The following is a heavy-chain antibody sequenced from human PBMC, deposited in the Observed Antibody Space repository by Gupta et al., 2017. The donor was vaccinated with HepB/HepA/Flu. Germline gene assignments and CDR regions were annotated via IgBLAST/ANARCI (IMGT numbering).Heavy chain of an antibody. J-gene: IGHJ5*02. CDR2: IKSTTDGGTT. CDR3: AGGSYPNWFDP. D-gene: IGHD1-26*01. CDR1: GFTFSNAW. Sequence: EVQLVESGGGLVKPGGSLRLARAASGFTFSNAWMSWVRQAPGKGLEWVGRIKSTTDGGTTDYAAPVKGRFTISRDDSKNTLYLQMNSLKSEDTAVYYCAGGSYPNWFDPWGQGTLVTVSS. V-gene: IGHV3-15*01.